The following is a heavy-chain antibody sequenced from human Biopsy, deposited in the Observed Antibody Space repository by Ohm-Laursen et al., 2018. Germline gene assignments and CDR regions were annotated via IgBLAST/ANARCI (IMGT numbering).Heavy chain of an antibody. CDR2: IYYTGST. CDR1: GGSISSYY. V-gene: IGHV4-59*08. Sequence: TLSLTCTVSGGSISSYYWSWIRQPPGKGLEWIGYIYYTGSTNYNPSLKSRVTISADTSMNHLSLGLPSVTAADTAVYYCARHAPSYSGSYWRYFDLWGRGTLVTVSS. J-gene: IGHJ2*01. CDR3: ARHAPSYSGSYWRYFDL. D-gene: IGHD1-26*01.